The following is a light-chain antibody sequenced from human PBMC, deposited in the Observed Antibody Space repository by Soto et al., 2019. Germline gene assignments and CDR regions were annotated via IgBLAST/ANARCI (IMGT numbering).Light chain of an antibody. CDR3: SSYTSSSTYV. CDR2: EVS. J-gene: IGLJ1*01. Sequence: QSALTQPASVSGSPGQSITISCTGTSSDVGGYNYVSWYQQHPGKAPKLMIYEVSNRPSGVSNRFSGSKSGNTASLTISGRQAADEAADYCSSYTSSSTYVFGTGTKVTVL. V-gene: IGLV2-14*01. CDR1: SSDVGGYNY.